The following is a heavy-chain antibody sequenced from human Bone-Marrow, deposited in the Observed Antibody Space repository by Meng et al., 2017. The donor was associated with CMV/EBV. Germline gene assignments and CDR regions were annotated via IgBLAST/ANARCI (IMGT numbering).Heavy chain of an antibody. CDR1: GYTFTSYA. J-gene: IGHJ4*02. D-gene: IGHD3-3*01. CDR3: AREELGVVTELFDY. CDR2: SNAGNGNT. Sequence: ASVKVSCKASGYTFTSYAMHWVRQAPGQRLEWMGWSNAGNGNTKYSQKLQGRVTMTTDTSTSTAYMELRSLRSDDTAVYYCAREELGVVTELFDYWGQGTLVTVSS. V-gene: IGHV1-3*01.